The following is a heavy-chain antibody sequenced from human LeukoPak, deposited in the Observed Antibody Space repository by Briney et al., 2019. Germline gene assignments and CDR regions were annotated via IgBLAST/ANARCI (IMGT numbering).Heavy chain of an antibody. CDR3: AKDLYSYGLTGSFDY. CDR1: GFTFSSYS. CDR2: ISSSSSYI. Sequence: GGSLRLSCAASGFTFSSYSMNWVRQAPGKGLEWVSSISSSSSYIYYADSVKGRFTISRDNAKNSLYLQMNSLRAEDTALYYCAKDLYSYGLTGSFDYWGQGTLVTVSS. V-gene: IGHV3-21*04. D-gene: IGHD5-18*01. J-gene: IGHJ4*02.